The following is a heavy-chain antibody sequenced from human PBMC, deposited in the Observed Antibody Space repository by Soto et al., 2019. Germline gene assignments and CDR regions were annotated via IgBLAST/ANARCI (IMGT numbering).Heavy chain of an antibody. CDR1: GFTFSDYY. D-gene: IGHD3-3*01. J-gene: IGHJ6*02. CDR3: ARGGYDYWSGYSGSLSQSYAMDV. Sequence: GSLRLSCAASGFTFSDYYMSWIRQAPGKGLEWVSYISSSGSTIYYADSVKGRFTISRDNAKNSLYLQMNSLRAEDTAVYYCARGGYDYWSGYSGSLSQSYAMDVWGQGTAVTVSS. CDR2: ISSSGSTI. V-gene: IGHV3-11*01.